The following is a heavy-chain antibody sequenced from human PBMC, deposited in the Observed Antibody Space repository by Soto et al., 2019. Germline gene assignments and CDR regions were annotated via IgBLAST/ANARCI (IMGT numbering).Heavy chain of an antibody. J-gene: IGHJ4*02. CDR1: GGSISSGGYY. CDR3: ARDRAYCGGDCPSGFDY. D-gene: IGHD2-21*02. Sequence: PSETLSLTCTVSGGSISSGGYYWSWIRQHPGKGLEWIGYIYYSGSTYYNPSLKSRVTISVGTSKNQFSLKLSSVTAADTAVYYCARDRAYCGGDCPSGFDYWGQGTLVTVSS. V-gene: IGHV4-31*03. CDR2: IYYSGST.